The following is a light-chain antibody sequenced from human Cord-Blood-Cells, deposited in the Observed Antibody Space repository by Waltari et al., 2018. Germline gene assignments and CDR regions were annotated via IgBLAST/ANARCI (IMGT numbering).Light chain of an antibody. V-gene: IGLV3-25*03. CDR1: ALPKQY. CDR2: KDS. CDR3: QSADSSGTYQVV. Sequence: SYELTQPPSVSVSPGQTARLTCSGDALPKQYAYWYQQKPGQAPVLVIYKDSERPSGIPERFSGSSSGTTVTLTISGVQAEDEADYYCQSADSSGTYQVVFGGGTKLTVL. J-gene: IGLJ2*01.